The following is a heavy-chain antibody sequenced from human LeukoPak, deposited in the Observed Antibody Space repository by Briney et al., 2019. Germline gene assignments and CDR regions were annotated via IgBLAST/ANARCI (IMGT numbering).Heavy chain of an antibody. CDR3: ASSPQLDYFDY. D-gene: IGHD6-13*01. CDR2: IYYSGST. J-gene: IGHJ4*02. V-gene: IGHV4-59*01. CDR1: GGSISSYY. Sequence: SETLFLTCTVSGGSISSYYWSWIRQPPGKGLEWIGYIYYSGSTNYNPSLKSRVTISVDTSKNQFSLKLSSVTAADTAVYYCASSPQLDYFDYWGQGTLVTVSS.